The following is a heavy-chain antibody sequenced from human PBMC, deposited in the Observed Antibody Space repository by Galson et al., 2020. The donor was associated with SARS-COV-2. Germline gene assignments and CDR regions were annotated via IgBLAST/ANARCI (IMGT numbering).Heavy chain of an antibody. CDR2: TGNKANSYTT. Sequence: GALRLSCAASGFTFSDHYMDWVRQAPGKGLEWVGRTGNKANSYTTEYAASVKGRFTISRDDSKNSLYLQMNSLKTEDTAVYYCAREAGIAAAGTYYDYGMDVWGQGTTVTVSS. CDR1: GFTFSDHY. V-gene: IGHV3-72*01. J-gene: IGHJ6*02. D-gene: IGHD6-13*01. CDR3: AREAGIAAAGTYYDYGMDV.